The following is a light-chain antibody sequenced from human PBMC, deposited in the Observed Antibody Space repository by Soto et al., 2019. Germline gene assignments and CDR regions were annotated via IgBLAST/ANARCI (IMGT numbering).Light chain of an antibody. Sequence: EIVLTQSPGTLSLSPGERATLSCRASQSVSSSYLAWYQQKPGPAPRLLIYGASSRATGIPDRFSGSGSGTDFTLTISRLEPEDFAVYYCQRYGRSPWTVGQGTKVEIK. CDR3: QRYGRSPWT. CDR2: GAS. V-gene: IGKV3-20*01. CDR1: QSVSSSY. J-gene: IGKJ1*01.